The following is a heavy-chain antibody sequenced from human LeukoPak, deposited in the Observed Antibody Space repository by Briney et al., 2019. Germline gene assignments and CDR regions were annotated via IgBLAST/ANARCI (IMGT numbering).Heavy chain of an antibody. J-gene: IGHJ4*02. D-gene: IGHD2-2*01. CDR3: AREGGGVVVPAACYFDY. Sequence: PGRSLRLSCAASGFTFSSYAMHWVRQAPGKGLEWVAVISYDGSNKYYADSVKGRFTISRDNSKNTLYLQMNSLRAEDTAVYYCAREGGGVVVPAACYFDYWGQGTLVTVSS. CDR2: ISYDGSNK. CDR1: GFTFSSYA. V-gene: IGHV3-30*01.